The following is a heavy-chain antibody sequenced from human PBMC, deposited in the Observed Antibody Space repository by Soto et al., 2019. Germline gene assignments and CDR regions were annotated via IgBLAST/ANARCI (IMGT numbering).Heavy chain of an antibody. J-gene: IGHJ6*02. CDR3: ARGPGASGLDV. Sequence: ASVKVSCKASGYTFTSSYIHWVRQAPGQGPEWMGIINPTSGGTSYAQNLQGRVTMTRDTSTRTVYMELNSLRSDDTAVYYCARGPGASGLDVWGQGTTVTVSS. D-gene: IGHD2-8*02. CDR2: INPTSGGT. V-gene: IGHV1-46*01. CDR1: GYTFTSSY.